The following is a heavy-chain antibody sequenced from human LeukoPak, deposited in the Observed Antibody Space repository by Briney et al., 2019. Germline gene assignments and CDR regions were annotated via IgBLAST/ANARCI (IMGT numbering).Heavy chain of an antibody. CDR2: ISSSSDYI. V-gene: IGHV3-21*06. D-gene: IGHD7-27*01. CDR1: GFTFNSYA. Sequence: PGGSLRLSCAASGFTFNSYAMNWVRQAPGKGLEWVSFISSSSDYIYYADSVKGRFIISRDNAKNSLCLQMNSLRVEETAVYYCARELGISAGLDYWGQGTPVTVSS. J-gene: IGHJ4*02. CDR3: ARELGISAGLDY.